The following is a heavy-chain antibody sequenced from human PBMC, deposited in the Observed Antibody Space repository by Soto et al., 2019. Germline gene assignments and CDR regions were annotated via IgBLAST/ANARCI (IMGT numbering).Heavy chain of an antibody. J-gene: IGHJ6*02. CDR2: ISGRGTTT. Sequence: GGSLRLSCVGSGFRFSDYPLNWVRQAPGRGLEWVSFISGRGTTTYYADSVKGRFTISRDNAKNSLYLQVNSLRDEDTATYYCARLGFCSGSSCNYYYYYYGMDVWGQGTTVTVSS. D-gene: IGHD2-15*01. CDR1: GFRFSDYP. V-gene: IGHV3-48*02. CDR3: ARLGFCSGSSCNYYYYYYGMDV.